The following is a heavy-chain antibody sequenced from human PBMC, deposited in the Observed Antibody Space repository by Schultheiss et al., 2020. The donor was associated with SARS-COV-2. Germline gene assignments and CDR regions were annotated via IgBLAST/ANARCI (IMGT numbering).Heavy chain of an antibody. CDR2: ISGSGGST. Sequence: GGSLRLSCAASGFTFSSYGMHWVRQAPGKGLEWVSAISGSGGSTYYADSVKGRFTISRDNSKNTLYLQMNSLRAEDTAVYYCAAGGGSYKGTYYFDYWGQGTLVTVSS. D-gene: IGHD1-26*01. CDR3: AAGGGSYKGTYYFDY. J-gene: IGHJ4*02. CDR1: GFTFSSYG. V-gene: IGHV3-23*01.